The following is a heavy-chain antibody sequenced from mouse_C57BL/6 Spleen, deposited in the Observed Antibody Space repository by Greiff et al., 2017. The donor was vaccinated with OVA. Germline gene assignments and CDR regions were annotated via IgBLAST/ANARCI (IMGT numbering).Heavy chain of an antibody. CDR2: IHPSDSDT. CDR1: GYTFTSYW. Sequence: QVQLKEPGAELVKPGASVKVSCKASGYTFTSYWMHWVKQRPGQGLEWIGRIHPSDSDTNYNQKFKGKATLTVDKSSSTAYMQLSSLTSEDAAVYYCAINWGYFDYWGQGTTLTVSS. D-gene: IGHD4-1*02. CDR3: AINWGYFDY. V-gene: IGHV1-74*01. J-gene: IGHJ2*01.